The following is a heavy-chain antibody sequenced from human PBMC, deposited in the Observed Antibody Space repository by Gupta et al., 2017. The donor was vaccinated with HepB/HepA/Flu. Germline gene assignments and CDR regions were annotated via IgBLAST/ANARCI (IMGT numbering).Heavy chain of an antibody. D-gene: IGHD3-3*01. CDR1: GFPFHVNA. CDR3: AKDLYFWSAMDV. CDR2: VGTDLKT. Sequence: EIQLLESGGGLVQPGWSLRLSCEVSGFPFHVNATSWVRQAQGKGLEWVSGVGTDLKTHYSETVRGRFTISRDNSKNTLYMQMNSLRAEDTAVYDCAKDLYFWSAMDVWGKGTTVTVSS. J-gene: IGHJ6*03. V-gene: IGHV3-23*01.